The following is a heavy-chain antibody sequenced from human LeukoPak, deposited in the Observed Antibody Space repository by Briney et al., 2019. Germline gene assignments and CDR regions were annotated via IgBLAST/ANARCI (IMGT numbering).Heavy chain of an antibody. D-gene: IGHD6-19*01. CDR3: ARGGVAVAGTWEY. CDR1: GFTFSSYW. CDR2: IKQDGSEK. J-gene: IGHJ4*02. V-gene: IGHV3-7*01. Sequence: PGGSLRLSCAASGFTFSSYWMSWVRQAPGKGLEWVANIKQDGSEKYHVDSVKGRFTISRDNAKNSLYLQMNSLRAEDTAVYYCARGGVAVAGTWEYWGQGTLVTVSS.